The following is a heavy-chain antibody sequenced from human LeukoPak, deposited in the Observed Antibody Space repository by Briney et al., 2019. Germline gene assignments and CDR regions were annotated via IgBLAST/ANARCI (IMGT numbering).Heavy chain of an antibody. D-gene: IGHD3-9*01. J-gene: IGHJ5*02. CDR3: ARGYNDILTGYLTPANWFDP. V-gene: IGHV1-18*01. CDR2: ISAYNGNT. CDR1: GYTFTSYG. Sequence: ASVKVSCKASGYTFTSYGISWVRQAPGQGLEWMGWISAYNGNTNYAQKLQGRVTMTADTSTRTAYMELRSLRSDDTAVYYCARGYNDILTGYLTPANWFDPWGQGTLVTVSS.